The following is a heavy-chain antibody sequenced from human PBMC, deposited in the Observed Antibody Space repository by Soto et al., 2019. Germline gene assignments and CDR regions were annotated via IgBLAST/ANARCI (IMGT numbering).Heavy chain of an antibody. CDR1: GGTFNFYS. CDR3: ATNYGSGSAHFDY. Sequence: QVQLVQSGAEVKKPGSSVKVSCTASGGTFNFYSISWVRQAPGQGLEWVGRVIPMVGMSEYAQKFQGRVSISEDKSTSTADMNLRSLRSEDTAVYYCATNYGSGSAHFDYWGQGTLVTVSS. V-gene: IGHV1-69*02. J-gene: IGHJ4*02. CDR2: VIPMVGMS. D-gene: IGHD3-10*01.